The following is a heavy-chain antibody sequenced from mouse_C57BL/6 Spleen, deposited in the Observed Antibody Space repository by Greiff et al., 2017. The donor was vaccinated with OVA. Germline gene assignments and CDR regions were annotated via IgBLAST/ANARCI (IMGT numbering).Heavy chain of an antibody. CDR2: IYPGSGNT. J-gene: IGHJ4*01. Sequence: QVQLQQSGAELVRPGASVKLSCKASGYTFTDYYINWVKQRPGQGLEWIARIYPGSGNTYYNEKFKGKATLTAEKSSSTAYMQLSSLTSEDSAVYFCAREELYYAMDYWGQGTSVTVSS. CDR3: AREELYYAMDY. V-gene: IGHV1-76*01. CDR1: GYTFTDYY.